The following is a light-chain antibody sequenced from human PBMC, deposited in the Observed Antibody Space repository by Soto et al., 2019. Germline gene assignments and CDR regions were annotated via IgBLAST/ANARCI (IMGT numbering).Light chain of an antibody. V-gene: IGKV3-20*01. CDR2: GAS. J-gene: IGKJ1*01. Sequence: EIVLTQSPGTLSLSPGERATLSCRASQRVSSNFLAWFQQKPGQAPRLLIFGASSRDVDIPDRFSCGGSGTYFTLTISRLEPEDFAVYYCQQYGVSPGTFGQGTKVEIK. CDR1: QRVSSNF. CDR3: QQYGVSPGT.